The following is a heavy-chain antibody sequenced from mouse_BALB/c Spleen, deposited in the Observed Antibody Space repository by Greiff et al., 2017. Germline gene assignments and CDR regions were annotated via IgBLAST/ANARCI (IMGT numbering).Heavy chain of an antibody. CDR2: ISSGGSYT. CDR1: GFTFSSYA. J-gene: IGHJ1*01. D-gene: IGHD1-2*01. Sequence: EVKLVESGGGLVKPGGSLKLSCAASGFTFSSYAMSWVRQSPETRLEWVAEISSGGSYTYYPDTVTGRFTISRDNAKNTLYLEMSSLRSEDTAMYYCARGSLLRDFDVWGAGTTVTVSS. CDR3: ARGSLLRDFDV. V-gene: IGHV5-9-4*01.